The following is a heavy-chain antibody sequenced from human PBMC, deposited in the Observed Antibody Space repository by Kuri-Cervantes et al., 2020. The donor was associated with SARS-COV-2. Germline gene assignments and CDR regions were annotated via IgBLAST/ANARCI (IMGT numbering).Heavy chain of an antibody. J-gene: IGHJ6*03. V-gene: IGHV3-30-3*01. CDR1: GGTFSSYA. CDR3: ARDGEQLVLPPFYYMDV. CDR2: ISYDGSNK. D-gene: IGHD6-6*01. Sequence: SCKASGGTFSSYAISWVRQAPGKGLEWVAVISYDGSNKYYADSVKGRFTISRDNSKNTLYLQMNSLRAEDTAVYYCARDGEQLVLPPFYYMDVWGKGTTVTVSS.